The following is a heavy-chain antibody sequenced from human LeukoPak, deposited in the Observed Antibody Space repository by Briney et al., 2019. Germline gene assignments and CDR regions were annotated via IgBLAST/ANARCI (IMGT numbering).Heavy chain of an antibody. V-gene: IGHV3-23*01. CDR2: MSRSDDGR. CDR1: GFSFSRYA. Sequence: GGSLRLSCAPSGFSFSRYAMSWVRQAPGKGVERVSAMSRSDDGRYYADSVRGGFTISRDTSRSTLYMQKNSVRDEETGVYYCARDCSYYLWGSYSNLDYSGQGTLVTVSS. J-gene: IGHJ4*02. D-gene: IGHD3-16*01. CDR3: ARDCSYYLWGSYSNLDY.